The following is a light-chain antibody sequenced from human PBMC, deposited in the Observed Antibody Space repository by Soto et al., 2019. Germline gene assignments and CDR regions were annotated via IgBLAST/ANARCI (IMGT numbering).Light chain of an antibody. Sequence: DIVLTQSPDSLAVSLGERATINCKSSQSVLYSSNNKNYLAWYQQKLGQPPKLLIYWASTRESGVPDRFSGSGSGTDFTLTISSLQAEDGTVYYCQQYYSTPLTFGGGTKVELK. J-gene: IGKJ4*01. CDR1: QSVLYSSNNKNY. CDR2: WAS. V-gene: IGKV4-1*01. CDR3: QQYYSTPLT.